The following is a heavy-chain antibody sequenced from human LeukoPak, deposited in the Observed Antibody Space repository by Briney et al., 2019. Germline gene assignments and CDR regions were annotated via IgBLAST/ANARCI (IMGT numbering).Heavy chain of an antibody. CDR1: GFTFSSYW. Sequence: GGSLRLSCAASGFTFSSYWMHWVRQAPGKGLVWVSRINGDGSSTTYADSVKGRFTISRDNAKNTLYLQMNSLRAEDTAVYYCARVTQKVTTLSWVARSGNNWFDPWGQGTLVTVSS. CDR2: INGDGSST. CDR3: ARVTQKVTTLSWVARSGNNWFDP. J-gene: IGHJ5*02. V-gene: IGHV3-74*01. D-gene: IGHD4-17*01.